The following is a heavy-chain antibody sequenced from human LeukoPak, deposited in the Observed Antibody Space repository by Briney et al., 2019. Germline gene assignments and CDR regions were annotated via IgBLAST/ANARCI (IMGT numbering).Heavy chain of an antibody. Sequence: ASVKVSCKASGYTFTSYYMHWVRQAPGQGLEWMGFINPSGGSTSYAQKFQGRVTITADESTSTAYMELSSLRSEDTAVYYCARAARLRFLEWFYAYWGQGTLVTVSS. CDR2: INPSGGST. V-gene: IGHV1-46*01. J-gene: IGHJ4*02. CDR1: GYTFTSYY. CDR3: ARAARLRFLEWFYAY. D-gene: IGHD3-3*01.